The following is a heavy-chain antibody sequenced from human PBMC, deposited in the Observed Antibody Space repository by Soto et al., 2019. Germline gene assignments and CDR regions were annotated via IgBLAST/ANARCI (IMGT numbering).Heavy chain of an antibody. Sequence: QVQLVESGGGVVQPGRSLRLSCAASGFTFSSYGMHWVRQAPGKGLEWVAVISYDGSNKYYADSVKGRFTSYRDNSKRTLYLQMNSLRAESTAVYYGANLRIIWFGELSARDYYYGMEVWGQGTTVTVSS. CDR3: ANLRIIWFGELSARDYYYGMEV. J-gene: IGHJ6*02. D-gene: IGHD3-10*01. CDR2: ISYDGSNK. CDR1: GFTFSSYG. V-gene: IGHV3-30*18.